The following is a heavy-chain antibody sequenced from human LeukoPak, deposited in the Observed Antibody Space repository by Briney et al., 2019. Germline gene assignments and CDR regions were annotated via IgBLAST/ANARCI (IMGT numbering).Heavy chain of an antibody. V-gene: IGHV3-33*01. CDR3: AREPYVGYYYYMDV. J-gene: IGHJ6*03. CDR1: GFTFSSYG. Sequence: PGRSLRLSCAASGFTFSSYGMHWVRQAPGKGLEWVAVIWYDGSNKYYADSVKGRFTISRDNSKNTLYLRMNSLRAEDTAVYYCAREPYVGYYYYMDVWGKGTTVTVSS. CDR2: IWYDGSNK. D-gene: IGHD3-16*01.